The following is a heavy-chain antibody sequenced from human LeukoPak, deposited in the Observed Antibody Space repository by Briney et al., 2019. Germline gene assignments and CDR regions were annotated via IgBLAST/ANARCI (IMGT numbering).Heavy chain of an antibody. V-gene: IGHV3-30*03. J-gene: IGHJ6*04. CDR3: ARGMGCSSTSCYVYCYYGMDV. CDR1: GFTVSSNY. CDR2: ISYDGSNK. D-gene: IGHD2-2*01. Sequence: GGSLRLSCAASGFTVSSNYMSWVRQAPGKGLERVAVISYDGSNKYYADSVKGRFTISRDNSKNTLYLQMNSLRAEDTAVYYCARGMGCSSTSCYVYCYYGMDVWGKGTTVTVSS.